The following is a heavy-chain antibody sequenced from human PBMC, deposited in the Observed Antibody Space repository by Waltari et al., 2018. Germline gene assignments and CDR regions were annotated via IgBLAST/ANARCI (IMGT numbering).Heavy chain of an antibody. V-gene: IGHV1-69*05. D-gene: IGHD6-13*01. J-gene: IGHJ6*03. CDR3: ARAPYSSSWSNYYYYMDV. Sequence: QVQLVQAGAEVKKPGSSVTSSCKASGGTFSSYPISWVRQPPGHGLEWMGGIIPIFGTANYAQKFQGRVTITTDESTSTAYMELSSLRSEDTAVYYCARAPYSSSWSNYYYYMDVWGKGTTVTVSS. CDR2: IIPIFGTA. CDR1: GGTFSSYP.